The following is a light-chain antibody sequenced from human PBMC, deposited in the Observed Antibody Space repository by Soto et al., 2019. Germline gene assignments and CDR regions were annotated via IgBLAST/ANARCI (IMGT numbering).Light chain of an antibody. CDR3: SSYTSSSTVV. CDR2: DVS. J-gene: IGLJ2*01. V-gene: IGLV2-14*01. Sequence: QSALTQPASVSGSPGQSITISCTGTSSDVGGYNYVSWYQQHPGKAPKLMIYDVSNRPSGVSNRFSGSKSGNTASLTISGLQAEYEADYYCSSYTSSSTVVFGGGTPLTVL. CDR1: SSDVGGYNY.